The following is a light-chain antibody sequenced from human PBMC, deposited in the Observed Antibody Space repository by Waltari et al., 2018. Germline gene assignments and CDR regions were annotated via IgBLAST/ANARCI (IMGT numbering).Light chain of an antibody. J-gene: IGLJ1*01. CDR3: SSYTSSNTFV. CDR1: SSDVGGYEY. CDR2: GVS. V-gene: IGLV2-14*01. Sequence: QSALTQPASVSGSPGQSITISCTGTSSDVGGYEYVSWFQQHPGKAPKVMIYGVSNRPSGVSDRFSAAKSGVTASLTISGRQAEDEADYYCSSYTSSNTFVFGTGTKVTVL.